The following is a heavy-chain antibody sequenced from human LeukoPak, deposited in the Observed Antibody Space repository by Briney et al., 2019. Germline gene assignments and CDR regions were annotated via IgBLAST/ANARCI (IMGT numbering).Heavy chain of an antibody. CDR2: IKLDGSEK. Sequence: GGSLRLSCAASGFTFSSYWMSWVRQAPGKGLEWVANIKLDGSEKYYVDSVKGRFTISRDNSKNTLYLQMNSLRAEDTAVYYCAKLTTLDYWGQGTLVTVSS. D-gene: IGHD4-11*01. J-gene: IGHJ4*02. V-gene: IGHV3-7*03. CDR3: AKLTTLDY. CDR1: GFTFSSYW.